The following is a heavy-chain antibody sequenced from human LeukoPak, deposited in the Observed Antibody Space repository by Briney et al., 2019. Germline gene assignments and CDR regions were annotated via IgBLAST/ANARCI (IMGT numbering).Heavy chain of an antibody. CDR3: ARDFSGTSGWYPGDY. CDR1: GFTFDDYG. J-gene: IGHJ4*02. Sequence: PGGSLRLSCAASGFTFDDYGMSWVRPAPGKGLEWVSGINWNGGSTGYADSVKGRFTISRDNAKNSLYLQMNSLRAEDTALYYCARDFSGTSGWYPGDYWGQGTLVTVSS. CDR2: INWNGGST. V-gene: IGHV3-20*04. D-gene: IGHD6-19*01.